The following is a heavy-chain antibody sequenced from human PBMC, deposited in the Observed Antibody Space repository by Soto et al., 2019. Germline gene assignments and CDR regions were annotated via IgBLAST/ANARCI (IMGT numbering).Heavy chain of an antibody. D-gene: IGHD3-10*01. J-gene: IGHJ4*02. CDR1: GGSISSSSYY. CDR3: ERITMVRGTDY. Sequence: PSETLSLTCTVSGGSISSSSYYWGWIRQPPGKGLEWIGSIYYSGSTYYNPSLKSRVTISVDTSKNQFSLKLSSVTAADTAVYYCERITMVRGTDYWGQGTLVTVYS. V-gene: IGHV4-39*01. CDR2: IYYSGST.